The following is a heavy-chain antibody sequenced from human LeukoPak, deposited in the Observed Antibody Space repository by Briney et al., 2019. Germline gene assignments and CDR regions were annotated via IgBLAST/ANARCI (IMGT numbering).Heavy chain of an antibody. CDR3: ARVDMATIFDY. D-gene: IGHD5-24*01. CDR1: GGSISSANMY. Sequence: SETLSLTCNVSGGSISSANMYWSWIRQPPGKGLEWIGYISYSGSTYYDASLKSRVTISFDTSNNRFSLKLTSMTAADTAIYFCARVDMATIFDYWGQGALVTVSS. CDR2: ISYSGST. J-gene: IGHJ4*02. V-gene: IGHV4-30-4*01.